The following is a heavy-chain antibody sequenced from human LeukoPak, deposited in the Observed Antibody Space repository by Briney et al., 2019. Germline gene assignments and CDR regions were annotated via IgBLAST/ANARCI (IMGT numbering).Heavy chain of an antibody. J-gene: IGHJ6*02. Sequence: ASVKVSCKATGHTFTSYDINWVRQATGQGLEWMGWMNPNSGNTGYAQKFQGRVTMTRNTSISTAYMELSSLRSEDTAVYYCARGQQLVLGYYYGMDVWGQGTTVTVSS. CDR2: MNPNSGNT. CDR3: ARGQQLVLGYYYGMDV. V-gene: IGHV1-8*01. D-gene: IGHD6-13*01. CDR1: GHTFTSYD.